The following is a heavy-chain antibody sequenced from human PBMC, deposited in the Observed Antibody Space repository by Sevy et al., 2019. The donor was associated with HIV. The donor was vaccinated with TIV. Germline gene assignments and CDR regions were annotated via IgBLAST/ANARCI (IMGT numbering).Heavy chain of an antibody. V-gene: IGHV3-23*01. CDR1: GGSISSYF. J-gene: IGHJ4*02. CDR2: ISGSGGST. CDR3: AKDMRGLVNFDY. D-gene: IGHD2-2*01. Sequence: ETLSLTCSVSGGSISSYFWTWVRQAPGKGLEWVSAISGSGGSTYYADSVKGRFTISRDNSKNTLYLQMNSLRAEDTAVYYCAKDMRGLVNFDYWGQGTLVTVSS.